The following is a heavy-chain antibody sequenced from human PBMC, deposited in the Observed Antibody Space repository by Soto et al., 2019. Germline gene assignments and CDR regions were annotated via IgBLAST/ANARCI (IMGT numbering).Heavy chain of an antibody. CDR1: GFTFSSYG. Sequence: GGSLRLSCAASGFTFSSYGMHWVRQAPGKGLEWVAVISYDGSNKYYADSVKGRFTISRDNSKNTLYLQMNSLRAEDTAVYYCAKDQGSSGYGPLDYWGQGTLVTVSS. CDR2: ISYDGSNK. CDR3: AKDQGSSGYGPLDY. D-gene: IGHD3-22*01. V-gene: IGHV3-30*18. J-gene: IGHJ4*02.